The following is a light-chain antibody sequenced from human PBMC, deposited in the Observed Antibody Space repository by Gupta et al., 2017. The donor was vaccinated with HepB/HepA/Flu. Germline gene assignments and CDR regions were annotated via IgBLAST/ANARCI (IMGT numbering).Light chain of an antibody. J-gene: IGLJ3*02. CDR2: DVG. CDR3: SSYTSSSSLV. Sequence: SALTQPASVSGSPGQSITISCTGTSSDVGGYDYVSWYQQHPGKAPRLMIYDVGNRPSGVSNRFSGSKSGNTASLTISGLQAEDEAYYYCSSYTSSSSLVFGGGTELTVV. CDR1: SSDVGGYDY. V-gene: IGLV2-14*03.